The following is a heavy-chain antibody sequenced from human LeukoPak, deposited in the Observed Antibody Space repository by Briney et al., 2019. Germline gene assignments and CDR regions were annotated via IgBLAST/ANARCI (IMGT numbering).Heavy chain of an antibody. CDR3: ARDKEEGYANFDP. Sequence: PSETLSLTCTVSGGSSSSHYWSWIRQPAGKGLEWIGRMYTSGSANYSPSLKSRVTMSVDTSKKQISLKLSSVTAADTAVYYCARDKEEGYANFDPWGQGILVTVSS. D-gene: IGHD5-12*01. CDR1: GGSSSSHY. J-gene: IGHJ5*02. V-gene: IGHV4-4*07. CDR2: MYTSGSA.